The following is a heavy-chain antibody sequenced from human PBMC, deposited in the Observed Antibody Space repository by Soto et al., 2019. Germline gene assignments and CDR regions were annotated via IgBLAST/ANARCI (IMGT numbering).Heavy chain of an antibody. CDR1: GGTFSSYA. D-gene: IGHD6-13*01. CDR3: ESKELASIASAGTGWWLDL. CDR2: IIPIFGTA. Sequence: SSVKVSCKASGGTFSSYAISWVRQAPGQGLEWMGGIIPIFGTANYAQKFQGRVTITADESTSTAYMKLSSLRSEDTAVYYCESKELASIASAGTGWWLDLSGKGTLVTVSS. V-gene: IGHV1-69*13. J-gene: IGHJ5*02.